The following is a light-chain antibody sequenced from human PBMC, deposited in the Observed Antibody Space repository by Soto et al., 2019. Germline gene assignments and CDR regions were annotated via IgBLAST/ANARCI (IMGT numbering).Light chain of an antibody. CDR2: AAS. J-gene: IGKJ2*01. Sequence: DIQMTQFPSTLSASVGDRVTITCRASQRIRNWLAWYQQKVGKAPKLLIYAASGLASGVPSRFSGSGSGTEFTLTISSLQPDDFATYYCQHYNGYFGQGTKLEIK. V-gene: IGKV1-5*01. CDR3: QHYNGY. CDR1: QRIRNW.